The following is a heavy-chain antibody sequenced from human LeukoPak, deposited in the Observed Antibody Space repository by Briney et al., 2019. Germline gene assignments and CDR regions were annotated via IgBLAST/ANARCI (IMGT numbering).Heavy chain of an antibody. CDR1: GFTFSSYA. D-gene: IGHD1-26*01. CDR3: ARVPAGELLAYYFDY. J-gene: IGHJ4*02. V-gene: IGHV3-64*01. CDR2: ISSNGGST. Sequence: PGGSLRLSRAASGFTFSSYAMHWVRQAPGKGLEYVSAISSNGGSTYYANSVKGRFTISRDNSKNTLYLQMGSLRAEDMAVYYCARVPAGELLAYYFDYWGQGTLVTVSS.